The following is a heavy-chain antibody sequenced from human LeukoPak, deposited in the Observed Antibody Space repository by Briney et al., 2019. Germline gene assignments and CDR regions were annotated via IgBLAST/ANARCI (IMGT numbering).Heavy chain of an antibody. Sequence: GGSLRLSCVASGFTFDDYEMSWVRQAPGKGLEGFSGINWNGGSTDYVDSVKGRFTISRDNAKNSLYLQMNSLRAEDTALYYCNGYCSSASCYSDMDVWGQGTTVIVSS. D-gene: IGHD2-2*02. CDR2: INWNGGST. CDR3: NGYCSSASCYSDMDV. CDR1: GFTFDDYE. J-gene: IGHJ6*02. V-gene: IGHV3-20*04.